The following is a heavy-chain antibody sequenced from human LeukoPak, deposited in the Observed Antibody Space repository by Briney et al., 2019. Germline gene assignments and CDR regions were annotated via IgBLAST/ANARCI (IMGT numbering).Heavy chain of an antibody. J-gene: IGHJ4*02. CDR1: GFIFSSYA. D-gene: IGHD5-12*01. CDR2: ISYDGSNK. CDR3: AKLGGRGYSGYDLRYFDY. Sequence: GGSLRLSCAVSGFIFSSYAMHWVRQAPGKGLEWVAVISYDGSNKYYADSVKGRFTNSSDNSKNTPYLQMNSLRAEDTAVYYCAKLGGRGYSGYDLRYFDYWGQRTLVTVSS. V-gene: IGHV3-30*07.